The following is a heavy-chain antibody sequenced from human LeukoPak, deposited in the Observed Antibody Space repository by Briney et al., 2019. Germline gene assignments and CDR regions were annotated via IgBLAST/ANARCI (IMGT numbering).Heavy chain of an antibody. CDR2: ISAYNGNT. D-gene: IGHD6-13*01. CDR1: GYTFTSYG. J-gene: IGHJ5*02. CDR3: ARAQQQLGPHDYYNWFDP. Sequence: GASVKVSCKASGYTFTSYGISWVRQAPGQGLEWMGWISAYNGNTNYAQKLQGRVTMTTDTSTSTAYMELRSLRSDDTAVYYCARAQQQLGPHDYYNWFDPWGQGTLVTVSS. V-gene: IGHV1-18*01.